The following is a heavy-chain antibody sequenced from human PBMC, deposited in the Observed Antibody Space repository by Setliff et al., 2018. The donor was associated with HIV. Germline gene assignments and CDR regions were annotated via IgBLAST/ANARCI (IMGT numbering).Heavy chain of an antibody. V-gene: IGHV2-5*01. CDR2: IHWNDAN. J-gene: IGHJ6*02. CDR3: VHRVVWGGLDV. D-gene: IGHD2-8*02. CDR1: GFSLTTSGVG. Sequence: SGPTLVHPTQTLTLTCTFSGFSLTTSGVGVGWIRQPPGKALEWLAVIHWNDANHYSPSLKTRLSITKDTSKNQMVLTMTNMDPVDTSTYYCVHRVVWGGLDVWGQGTTVTVS.